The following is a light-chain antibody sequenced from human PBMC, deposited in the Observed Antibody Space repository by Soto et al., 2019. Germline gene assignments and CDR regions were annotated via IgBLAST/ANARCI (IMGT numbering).Light chain of an antibody. Sequence: EILLTQSPATLSLSPGERTTLSRRASQSVSTYLGWYQQKPGQAPRLLVYDASNRATGIPVRFSGSGSGTDFTLTISSLEPEDFAVYYCQQRSNWITFGQGTRLEIK. CDR2: DAS. CDR1: QSVSTY. CDR3: QQRSNWIT. J-gene: IGKJ5*01. V-gene: IGKV3-11*01.